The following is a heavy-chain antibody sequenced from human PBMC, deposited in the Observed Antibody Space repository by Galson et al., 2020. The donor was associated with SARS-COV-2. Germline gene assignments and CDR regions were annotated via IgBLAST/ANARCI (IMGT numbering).Heavy chain of an antibody. CDR1: GFTFSSYG. Sequence: GGSLRLSCAASGFTFSSYGMHWVRQAPGKGLEWVAVIWYDGSNKYYADSVKGRFTISRDNSKNTLYLQMNSLRAEDTAVYYCAKDVQRGPEPYYFDYWGQGTLVTVSS. CDR3: AKDVQRGPEPYYFDY. CDR2: IWYDGSNK. V-gene: IGHV3-33*06. D-gene: IGHD2-21*01. J-gene: IGHJ4*02.